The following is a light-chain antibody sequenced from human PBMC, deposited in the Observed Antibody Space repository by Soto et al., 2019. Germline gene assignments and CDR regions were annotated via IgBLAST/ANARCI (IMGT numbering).Light chain of an antibody. J-gene: IGKJ3*01. Sequence: DIQMTQSPSSVYASLGDRVTINCRASQGISTWLAWYQQKPGRAPKLLIYAASRLQSGVPSRFSGSGSGTDFTLTISSLQPEDVATYFCQQAYGFAFTFGPGTNVDV. CDR2: AAS. V-gene: IGKV1-12*01. CDR3: QQAYGFAFT. CDR1: QGISTW.